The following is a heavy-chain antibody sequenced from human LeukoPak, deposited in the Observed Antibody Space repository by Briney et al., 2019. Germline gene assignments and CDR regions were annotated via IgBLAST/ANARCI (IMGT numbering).Heavy chain of an antibody. J-gene: IGHJ4*02. D-gene: IGHD4-17*01. CDR2: ISYDGSNK. CDR1: GFTFSSYA. CDR3: ARALSDYDFDY. Sequence: PGRSLRLSCAAFGFTFSSYAMQWVRQAPGEGLEWVVVISYDGSNKYYADPVKGRFTISRDNAKNTLFLQMNSLRAEDTAVYYCARALSDYDFDYWGQGTLVTVSS. V-gene: IGHV3-30-3*01.